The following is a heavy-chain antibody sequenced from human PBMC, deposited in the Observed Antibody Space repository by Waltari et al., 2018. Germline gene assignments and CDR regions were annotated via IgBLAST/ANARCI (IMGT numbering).Heavy chain of an antibody. V-gene: IGHV3-7*01. CDR1: GFTFSTGW. J-gene: IGHJ3*02. Sequence: EVQLVESGGGLVQPGGSLRLSCEASGFTFSTGWMDWVRQAPGKGLQWVANINQDGGEKYYLDSVKGRFTISRDNAKKSVYLEMNSLRAEDTAIYYCSKRLDIWGRGTMVAVSS. CDR3: SKRLDI. CDR2: INQDGGEK.